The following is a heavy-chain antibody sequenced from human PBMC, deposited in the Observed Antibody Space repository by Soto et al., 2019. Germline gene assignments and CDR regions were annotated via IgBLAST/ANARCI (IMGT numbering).Heavy chain of an antibody. CDR1: GYTFTSYG. CDR2: ISAYNGNT. J-gene: IGHJ5*02. CDR3: ARGQNPRLPAANWFDP. D-gene: IGHD2-2*01. Sequence: QVPLVQSGAEVKKPGASVRVSCKASGYTFTSYGISWVRQAPGQGLEWMGWISAYNGNTNYAQKLQGRVTMTTDTSTSTAYMELRSLRSDDTAVYYCARGQNPRLPAANWFDPWGQGTLVTVSS. V-gene: IGHV1-18*01.